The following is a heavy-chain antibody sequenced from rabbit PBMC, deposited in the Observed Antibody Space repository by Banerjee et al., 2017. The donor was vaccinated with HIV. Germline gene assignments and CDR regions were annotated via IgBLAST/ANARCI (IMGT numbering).Heavy chain of an antibody. CDR2: IYPDYGST. CDR1: GIDFSSYG. D-gene: IGHD6-1*01. Sequence: QEQLVESGGGLVTLGGSLKLSCKASGIDFSSYGISWVRQAPGKGLEWIAYIYPDYGSTDYGSWVNGRFTIASDNAQNTVDLQMTSLTAADTAAYFCARSERYATYADAGYTVTTNGMDLWGQGTLVSVS. CDR3: ARSERYATYADAGYTVTTNGMDL. V-gene: IGHV1S47*01. J-gene: IGHJ6*01.